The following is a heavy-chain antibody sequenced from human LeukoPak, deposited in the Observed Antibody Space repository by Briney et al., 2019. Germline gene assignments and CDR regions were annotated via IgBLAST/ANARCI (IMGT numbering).Heavy chain of an antibody. CDR3: ARVRYDYYGMDV. CDR1: GFTFSSYW. CDR2: INGDGSST. J-gene: IGHJ6*02. V-gene: IGHV3-74*01. Sequence: GGSLRLSSAASGFTFSSYWMHWVRQGPGKGLLWVSRINGDGSSTSYADSVEGRFTISRDNAKNTLYLQMNSLRAEDTAVYYCARVRYDYYGMDVWGQGTTVTVTS. D-gene: IGHD3-10*01.